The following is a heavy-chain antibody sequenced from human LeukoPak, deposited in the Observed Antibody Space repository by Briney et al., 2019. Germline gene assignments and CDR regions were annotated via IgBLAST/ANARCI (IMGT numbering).Heavy chain of an antibody. CDR2: IKEDGSEK. J-gene: IGHJ4*02. Sequence: GGSLRLSCATSGFTFSKYWMSWVRQAPGKGLEWVANIKEDGSEKYYVDSVKGRFSISRDNAKNSLYLQMNSLRAEDTAVYYCAKARSGWTLASLLFDYWGQGTLVTVSS. D-gene: IGHD6-19*01. V-gene: IGHV3-7*01. CDR3: AKARSGWTLASLLFDY. CDR1: GFTFSKYW.